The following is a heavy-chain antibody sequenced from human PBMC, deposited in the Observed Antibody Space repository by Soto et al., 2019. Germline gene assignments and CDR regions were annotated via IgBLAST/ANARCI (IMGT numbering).Heavy chain of an antibody. CDR3: AKDGRLYSSGNWFDP. Sequence: GGSLRLSCAASGFTFSIYGMHWVRDAPGKGLEWVAVISYDGSNKYYADSAKGRFTISRDNSKNTLYLQMNSLRAEDTAVYYCAKDGRLYSSGNWFDPWGQGTLVTVSS. CDR2: ISYDGSNK. V-gene: IGHV3-30*18. D-gene: IGHD6-19*01. CDR1: GFTFSIYG. J-gene: IGHJ5*02.